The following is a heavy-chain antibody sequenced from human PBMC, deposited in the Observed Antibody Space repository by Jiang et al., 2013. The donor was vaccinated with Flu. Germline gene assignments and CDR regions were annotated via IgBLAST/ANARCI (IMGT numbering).Heavy chain of an antibody. CDR1: GFTFSDYS. J-gene: IGHJ3*01. D-gene: IGHD6-25*01. CDR3: ATSRRIQADAFDF. V-gene: IGHV3-21*01. Sequence: VQLVESGGALVKPGGSLRLSCAASGFTFSDYSINWVRQAPGKGLEWVSSISSSTTYKHYADSVKGRFTISRDNAKNSLYLQMNSLRAEDTAVYYCATSRRIQADAFDFVGTKGQVVTVSS. CDR2: ISSSTTYK.